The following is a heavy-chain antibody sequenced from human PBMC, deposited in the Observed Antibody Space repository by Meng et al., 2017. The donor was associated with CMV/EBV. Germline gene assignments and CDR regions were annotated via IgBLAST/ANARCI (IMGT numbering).Heavy chain of an antibody. V-gene: IGHV1-18*01. D-gene: IGHD3-22*01. CDR2: ISAYNGNT. CDR3: ARGGRYYYDSSGYCDY. CDR1: GYTFTSYG. J-gene: IGHJ4*02. Sequence: GVGVNKLGASVKVSYTSSGYTFTSYGISWVRQAPGQGLEWMGWISAYNGNTNYAQKLQGRVTMTTDTSTSTAYMELRSLRSDDTAVYYCARGGRYYYDSSGYCDYWGQGTLVTVSS.